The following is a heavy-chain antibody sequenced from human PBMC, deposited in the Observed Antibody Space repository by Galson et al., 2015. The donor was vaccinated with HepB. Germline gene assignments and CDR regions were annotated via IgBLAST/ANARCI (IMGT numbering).Heavy chain of an antibody. D-gene: IGHD7-27*01. CDR1: GHTLTELS. Sequence: SVKVSCKVSGHTLTELSMHWVRQTPGKGLEWVGGFDPEDDETLYAQKFQGRVTMTEDISTDTAYMELSSLRSEDTAVYYCATGTGATDALDHWGQGTLVTVSS. V-gene: IGHV1-24*01. CDR2: FDPEDDET. CDR3: ATGTGATDALDH. J-gene: IGHJ4*02.